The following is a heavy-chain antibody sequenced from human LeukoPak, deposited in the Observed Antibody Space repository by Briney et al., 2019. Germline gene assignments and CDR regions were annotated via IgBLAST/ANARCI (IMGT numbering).Heavy chain of an antibody. Sequence: ASVKVSCKASGYTFTSYYMHWVQQAPGQGLEWMGIINPSGGSTSYAQKFQGRVTMTRDTSTSTVYMELSSLRSEDTAVYYCATSQRSEIAAVDYWGQGTLVTVSS. CDR2: INPSGGST. D-gene: IGHD6-13*01. CDR3: ATSQRSEIAAVDY. CDR1: GYTFTSYY. J-gene: IGHJ4*02. V-gene: IGHV1-46*01.